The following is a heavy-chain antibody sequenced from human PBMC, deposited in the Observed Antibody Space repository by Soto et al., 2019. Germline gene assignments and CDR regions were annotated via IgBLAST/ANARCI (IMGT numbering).Heavy chain of an antibody. J-gene: IGHJ4*02. V-gene: IGHV3-72*01. CDR3: ASSVLTASLFEY. CDR1: GFTFSDHY. CDR2: IRSKPNARTT. Sequence: GSLRLSFEGSGFTFSDHYIEWVRHAPGKGLAGLGRIRSKPNARTTSYVAYVRGSITVTRDDSRDSVYLHRSSLKTEHTDVDSCASSVLTASLFEYWRQGVRATDSS. D-gene: IGHD2-15*01.